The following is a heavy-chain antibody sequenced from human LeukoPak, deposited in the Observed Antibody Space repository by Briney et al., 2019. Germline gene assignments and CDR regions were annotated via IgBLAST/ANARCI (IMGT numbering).Heavy chain of an antibody. V-gene: IGHV4-39*02. CDR1: GGSISSSSYY. J-gene: IGHJ4*02. D-gene: IGHD5-24*01. CDR3: ARDRMAFDY. Sequence: SETLSLTCTVSGGSISSSSYYWGWIRQPPGKGLEWIGSIYYSGSTCYNPSLKSRVTISVDTSKNQFSLKLSSVTAADTAVYYCARDRMAFDYWGQGTLVTVSS. CDR2: IYYSGST.